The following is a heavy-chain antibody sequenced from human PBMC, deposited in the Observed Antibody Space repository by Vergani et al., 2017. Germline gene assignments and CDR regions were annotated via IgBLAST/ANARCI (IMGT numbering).Heavy chain of an antibody. Sequence: EVQLLESGGGLVQPGGSLRLSCAASGFTFSSYAMSWVRQAPGQGLEWVSLISGSGGSTYYADSVKGRFTISRDNSKNTLYLQMNSLRAEDTAVYYCAKDDNDYGDYTNWFDPWGQGTLVTVSS. J-gene: IGHJ5*02. V-gene: IGHV3-23*01. D-gene: IGHD4-17*01. CDR2: ISGSGGST. CDR1: GFTFSSYA. CDR3: AKDDNDYGDYTNWFDP.